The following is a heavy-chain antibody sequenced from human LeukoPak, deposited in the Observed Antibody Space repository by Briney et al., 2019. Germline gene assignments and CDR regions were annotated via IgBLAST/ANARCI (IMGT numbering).Heavy chain of an antibody. CDR1: GGSFSGYY. V-gene: IGHV4-34*01. CDR3: AKHYMGSSYNHGLDC. D-gene: IGHD3-10*01. Sequence: SETLSLTCAVYGGSFSGYYWSWIRQPPGKGLEWIGEINHSGSTNYNPSLKSRVTISVDTSKNQFSLKLSSVTAADTAVYYCAKHYMGSSYNHGLDCWGQGTLVTVSS. CDR2: INHSGST. J-gene: IGHJ4*02.